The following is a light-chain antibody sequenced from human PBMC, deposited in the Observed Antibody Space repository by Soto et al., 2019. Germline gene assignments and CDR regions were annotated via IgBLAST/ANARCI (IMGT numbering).Light chain of an antibody. J-gene: IGKJ5*01. CDR2: DAS. CDR1: HSVTTH. V-gene: IGKV3-11*01. CDR3: QQRSDSIT. Sequence: EMVLPQSPVTLSLSPGERDTLSCLASHSVTTHLAWFQQRPGQTPRLLIYDASTRAPGIPARLSGRGSGAEFTLTISSLEPEDFAVYYCQQRSDSITFGQGTRLEIK.